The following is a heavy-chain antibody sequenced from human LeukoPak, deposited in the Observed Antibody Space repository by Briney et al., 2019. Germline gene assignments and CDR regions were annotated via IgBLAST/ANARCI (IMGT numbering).Heavy chain of an antibody. V-gene: IGHV4-59*01. CDR3: SGGGYYGSGNDFRFDP. CDR1: GGSTSSYY. CDR2: IYYTGST. D-gene: IGHD3-10*01. J-gene: IGHJ5*02. Sequence: SETLSLTCTDSGGSTSSYYWSWIRPSPGKGLECIGYIYYTGSTNYNPSLQSRVTISVETSKIQFSMKLKSVPPADSALCCCSGGGYYGSGNDFRFDPWGQGTLVTVSS.